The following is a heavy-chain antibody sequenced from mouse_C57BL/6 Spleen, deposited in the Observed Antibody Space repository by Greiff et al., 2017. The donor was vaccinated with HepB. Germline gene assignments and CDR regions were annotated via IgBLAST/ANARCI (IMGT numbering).Heavy chain of an antibody. CDR2: IYPGDGDT. J-gene: IGHJ3*01. V-gene: IGHV1-82*01. CDR3: ASLTGNGFAY. CDR1: GYAFSSSW. Sequence: QVQLQQSGPELVKPGASVKISCKASGYAFSSSWMNWVKQRPGKGLEWIGRIYPGDGDTNYNGRFKGKATLTADKSSSTAYMQLSSLTSEDSAVYVCASLTGNGFAYWGQGTLVTVSA. D-gene: IGHD4-1*01.